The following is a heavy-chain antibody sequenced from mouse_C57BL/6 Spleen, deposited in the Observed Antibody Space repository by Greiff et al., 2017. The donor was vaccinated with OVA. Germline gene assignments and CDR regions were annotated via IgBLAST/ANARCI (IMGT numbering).Heavy chain of an antibody. CDR1: GYTFTSYW. Sequence: QVQLKQPGAELVRPGSSVKLSCKASGYTFTSYWMDWVKQRPGQGLEWIGNIYPSDSETHYNQKFKDKATLTVDKSSSTAYMQLSSLTSEDSAVYYCARGKGAWFAYWGQGTLVTVSA. CDR3: ARGKGAWFAY. CDR2: IYPSDSET. J-gene: IGHJ3*01. V-gene: IGHV1-61*01.